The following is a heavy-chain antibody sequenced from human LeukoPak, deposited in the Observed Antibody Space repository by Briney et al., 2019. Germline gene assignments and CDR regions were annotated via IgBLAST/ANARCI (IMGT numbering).Heavy chain of an antibody. CDR3: AKDQTGDGYNPDY. V-gene: IGHV3-23*01. CDR1: GGSISSYY. CDR2: ISGSGGST. D-gene: IGHD5-24*01. Sequence: ETLSLTCTVSGGSISSYYWSWVRQAPGKGLEWVSAISGSGGSTYYADSVKGRFTISRDNSKNTLHLQMNSLRAEDTAVYYCAKDQTGDGYNPDYWGQGTLVTVSS. J-gene: IGHJ4*02.